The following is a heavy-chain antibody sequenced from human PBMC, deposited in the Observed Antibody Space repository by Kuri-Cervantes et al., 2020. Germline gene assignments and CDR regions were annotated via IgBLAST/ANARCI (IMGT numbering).Heavy chain of an antibody. CDR2: IYYSGST. CDR3: ARHQQYDFWSGQIHWFDP. Sequence: SETLSPTCPFSGGPISSYYWSWIRQPPGKGLERIGYIYYSGSTYYNPSLKSRVTISVDTSKNQFSLKLSSVTAADTAVYYCARHQQYDFWSGQIHWFDPWGQGTLVTVSS. D-gene: IGHD3-3*01. CDR1: GGPISSYY. J-gene: IGHJ5*02. V-gene: IGHV4-59*08.